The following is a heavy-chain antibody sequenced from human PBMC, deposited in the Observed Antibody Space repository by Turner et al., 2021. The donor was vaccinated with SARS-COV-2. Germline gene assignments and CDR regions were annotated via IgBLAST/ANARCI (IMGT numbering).Heavy chain of an antibody. CDR2: IWYDGSNK. CDR1: GFPFSSYG. J-gene: IGHJ4*02. CDR3: AREVSGSYWPFDY. D-gene: IGHD1-26*01. Sequence: VQLVESGGGVVQPGRSLRLSCAASGFPFSSYGMHWVRQAPGKGLEWVAVIWYDGSNKYYADSVKGRFTISRDNSKNTLYLQMNSLRAEDTAVYYCAREVSGSYWPFDYWGQGTLVTVSS. V-gene: IGHV3-33*01.